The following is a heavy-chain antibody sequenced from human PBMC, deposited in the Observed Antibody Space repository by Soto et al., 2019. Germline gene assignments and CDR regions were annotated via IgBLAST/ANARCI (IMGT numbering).Heavy chain of an antibody. D-gene: IGHD6-19*01. CDR2: ITYDGHTT. Sequence: GGSLRLSCAASGFTFSSYGMHWVRQAPGKGLEWVAVITYDGHTTYYADSVKGRFFISRDNSKNTLYLQMNRIRDEDTAVYYCAKEPASYSSGWYFHHWGQGT. CDR1: GFTFSSYG. CDR3: AKEPASYSSGWYFHH. V-gene: IGHV3-30*18. J-gene: IGHJ1*01.